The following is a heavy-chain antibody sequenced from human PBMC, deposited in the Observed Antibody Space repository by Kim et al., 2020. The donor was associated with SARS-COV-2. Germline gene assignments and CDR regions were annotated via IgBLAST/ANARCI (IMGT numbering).Heavy chain of an antibody. V-gene: IGHV3-23*01. CDR3: AKDGGNYYDTTGSFYWYFDL. D-gene: IGHD3-22*01. Sequence: RLTMSRDNSKNTLYLQMNSLRAEDTAVYYCAKDGGNYYDTTGSFYWYFDLWGRGTLVTVSS. J-gene: IGHJ2*01.